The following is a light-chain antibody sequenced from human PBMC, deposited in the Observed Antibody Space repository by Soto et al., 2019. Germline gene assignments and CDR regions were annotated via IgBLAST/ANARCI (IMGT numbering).Light chain of an antibody. Sequence: EIVLTQSPATLSLSPGERATLSCRASQSVSSYLAWYQQKPGQAPRLLIYEASNRATGIPARFSGSGSGTDFTLTISSLELEDFAVSYCQQRSNWPLTFGGGTKVEIK. V-gene: IGKV3-11*01. CDR1: QSVSSY. CDR2: EAS. J-gene: IGKJ4*01. CDR3: QQRSNWPLT.